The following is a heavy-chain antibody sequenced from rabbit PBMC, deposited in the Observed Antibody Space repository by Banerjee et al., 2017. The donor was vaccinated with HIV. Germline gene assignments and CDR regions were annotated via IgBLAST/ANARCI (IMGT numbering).Heavy chain of an antibody. CDR3: ARDGYGGYGLYL. V-gene: IGHV1S45*01. Sequence: QAQMKESGGGLVEPGGCLTLSCKASGFSFSSGYDMCWVRQAPGKGLEWIACILTGSSGGSWYARWAKGRFTISKTSSTTVTLQMTSLTAADTATYFCARDGYGGYGLYLWGPGTLVTVS. CDR1: GFSFSSGYD. D-gene: IGHD6-1*01. CDR2: ILTGSSGGS. J-gene: IGHJ4*01.